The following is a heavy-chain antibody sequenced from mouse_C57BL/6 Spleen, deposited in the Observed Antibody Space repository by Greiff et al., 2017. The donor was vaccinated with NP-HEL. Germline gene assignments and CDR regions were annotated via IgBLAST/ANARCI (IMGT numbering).Heavy chain of an antibody. CDR2: IYPGGGYT. CDR3: ARSVGSSGYFDV. D-gene: IGHD1-1*01. Sequence: QVQLKESGAELVRPGTSVKMSCKASGYTFTNYWIGWAKQRPGHGLEWIGDIYPGGGYTNYNEKFKGKATLTADKSSSTAYMQFSSLTSEDSAIYYCARSVGSSGYFDVWGTGTTVTVSS. CDR1: GYTFTNYW. V-gene: IGHV1-63*01. J-gene: IGHJ1*03.